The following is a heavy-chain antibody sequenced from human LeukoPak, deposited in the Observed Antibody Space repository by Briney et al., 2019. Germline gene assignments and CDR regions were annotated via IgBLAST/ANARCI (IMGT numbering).Heavy chain of an antibody. CDR1: GGTFSSYA. D-gene: IGHD5-24*01. V-gene: IGHV1-69*04. Sequence: SVKVSCKASGGTFSSYAISWVRQAPGQGLEWMGRIIPILGIANYAQKFQGRVTITADKSTSTAYMELSSLRSEDTAVYYCARLPGEMATTVGDYWGQGTLVTVSS. J-gene: IGHJ4*02. CDR2: IIPILGIA. CDR3: ARLPGEMATTVGDY.